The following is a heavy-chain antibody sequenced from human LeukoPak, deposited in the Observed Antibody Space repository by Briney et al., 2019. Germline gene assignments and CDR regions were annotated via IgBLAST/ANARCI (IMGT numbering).Heavy chain of an antibody. CDR1: GFTFSSYA. CDR3: ARGDTLPGGLDP. D-gene: IGHD1-26*01. Sequence: GGSLRLSCAASGFTFSSYAMHWVRQAPGKGLEWVAVISYDGSNKYYADSVKGRFTISRDNSKNTLYLQMNSLRAEDTAVYYCARGDTLPGGLDPWGQGTLVTVSS. CDR2: ISYDGSNK. V-gene: IGHV3-30*04. J-gene: IGHJ5*02.